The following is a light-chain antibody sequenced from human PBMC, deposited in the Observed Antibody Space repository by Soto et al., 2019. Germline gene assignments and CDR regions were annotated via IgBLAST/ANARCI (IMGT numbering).Light chain of an antibody. CDR1: QSVSSSY. J-gene: IGKJ1*01. CDR2: GAS. V-gene: IGKV3-20*01. CDR3: QQYGSSRTWT. Sequence: EIVLTQSPCTLSFAPWERSALSCRASQSVSSSYLAWYQQKPGQAPRLLIYGASSRATGIPDRFSGSGSGTDFTLTISRLEPEDFAVYYCQQYGSSRTWTFGQGTKVDI.